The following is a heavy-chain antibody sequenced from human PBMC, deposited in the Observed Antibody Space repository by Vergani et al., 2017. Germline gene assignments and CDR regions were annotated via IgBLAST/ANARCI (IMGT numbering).Heavy chain of an antibody. CDR2: IKSDGSIT. J-gene: IGHJ5*01. V-gene: IGHV3-74*01. D-gene: IGHD2-15*01. CDR3: VSDSCSGPCLMSNWFDS. CDR1: GFRFNVYW. Sequence: EVQLVESGGGLIHPGGSLRLSCEGSGFRFNVYWMHWVRHSPEKGLVWVSRIKSDGSITNYADSVQCRFTISRDNAKNTLYLDMNSLRGDDTAIYDCVSDSCSGPCLMSNWFDSWGQGTLVTVSS.